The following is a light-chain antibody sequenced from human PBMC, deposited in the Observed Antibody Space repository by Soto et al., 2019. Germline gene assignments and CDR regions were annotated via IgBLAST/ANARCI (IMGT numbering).Light chain of an antibody. CDR1: QSVSSN. V-gene: IGKV3-15*01. Sequence: EIAMAPSPAALSVPSGERATLSWRASQSVSSNLAWYQQKPGQAPRLLIYGASTRATGIPARFSGSGSGTEFTLTISTLQSEDFAVYYCQQYNNWPPWTLGPGTQMYIK. CDR2: GAS. J-gene: IGKJ1*01. CDR3: QQYNNWPPWT.